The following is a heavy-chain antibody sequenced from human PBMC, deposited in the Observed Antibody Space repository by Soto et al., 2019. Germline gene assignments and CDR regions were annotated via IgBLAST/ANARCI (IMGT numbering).Heavy chain of an antibody. CDR3: ARNYDIGGYYYGMDV. D-gene: IGHD3-9*01. CDR1: GFTFSRYW. V-gene: IGHV3-7*01. Sequence: PGGSLRLSCAASGFTFSRYWMSWVRQAPGKGLECVANIKEDGSEKYYVDSVKGRFTISRDNAKNSLFLQMNSLRAEDTALYYCARNYDIGGYYYGMDVWGQGTTVTVSS. CDR2: IKEDGSEK. J-gene: IGHJ6*02.